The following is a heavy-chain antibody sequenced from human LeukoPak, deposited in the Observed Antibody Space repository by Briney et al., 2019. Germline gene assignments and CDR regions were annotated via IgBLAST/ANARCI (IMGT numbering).Heavy chain of an antibody. D-gene: IGHD2-15*01. CDR1: GFTVSSNY. CDR2: IYSGGGT. J-gene: IGHJ4*02. Sequence: GGSLRLSCAASGFTVSSNYMSWVRQAPGKGLEWVSVIYSGGGTYYADSVKGRFTISRDNSKNTLYLQMNSLRAEDTAVYYCAKLGEDIVVVVAADTDFDYWGQGTLVTVSS. V-gene: IGHV3-53*05. CDR3: AKLGEDIVVVVAADTDFDY.